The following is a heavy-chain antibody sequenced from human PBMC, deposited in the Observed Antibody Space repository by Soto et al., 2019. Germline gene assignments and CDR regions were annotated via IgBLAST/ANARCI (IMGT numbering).Heavy chain of an antibody. V-gene: IGHV1-3*04. CDR3: ARGEQLYHYYYGMDV. J-gene: IGHJ6*02. Sequence: ASVKVSCKASGYSFTTHAMIWVRQAPGQRPEWMGWINTGNGNTRYSPKFQGRVNITRDTSASTAYMELSSLKSEDTAVYYCARGEQLYHYYYGMDVSGQGSTVTVSS. CDR1: GYSFTTHA. CDR2: INTGNGNT.